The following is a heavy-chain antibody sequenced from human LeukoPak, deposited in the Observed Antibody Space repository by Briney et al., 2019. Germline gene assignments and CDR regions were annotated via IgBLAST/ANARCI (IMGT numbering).Heavy chain of an antibody. CDR3: ARGYYDILTGYFIDY. Sequence: SDTLSLTCAVYGGSFSGYYWSWIRQPPGHGLEWIGEINHSGSTNYNPTLKSRVTISADTSKSQSSLKLSSVTAADTAVYYCARGYYDILTGYFIDYWGQGTLVTVSS. V-gene: IGHV4-34*01. D-gene: IGHD3-9*01. CDR1: GGSFSGYY. J-gene: IGHJ4*02. CDR2: INHSGST.